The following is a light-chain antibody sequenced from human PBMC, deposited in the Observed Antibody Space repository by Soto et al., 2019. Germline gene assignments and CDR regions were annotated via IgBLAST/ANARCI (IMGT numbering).Light chain of an antibody. CDR2: EVS. CDR1: SSDVGGYKY. J-gene: IGLJ1*01. CDR3: TSYTSSITYV. V-gene: IGLV2-14*01. Sequence: QSALTQPASVSGSPGQSITISCTGTSSDVGGYKYVSWYQQHPGKAPKLMIYEVSNRPSGVSNRFSGSKSGNTASLTISGLQAEDEANYYGTSYTSSITYVFGTGTKVTVL.